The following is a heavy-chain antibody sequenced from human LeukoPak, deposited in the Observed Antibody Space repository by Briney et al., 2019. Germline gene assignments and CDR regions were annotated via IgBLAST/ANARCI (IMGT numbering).Heavy chain of an antibody. CDR2: ISGSGGMT. CDR1: GFTFSNYA. V-gene: IGHV3-23*01. D-gene: IGHD6-6*01. J-gene: IGHJ6*03. CDR3: AKNVRNSSVYYYYMDV. Sequence: GESLRLSCTASGFTFSNYAMNWGRQAPRKGLEWVSSISGSGGMTFHADSLKGRFTISRDNSKNTLYLQMNSLRAEDTAVYYCAKNVRNSSVYYYYMDVWGKGTTVTVSS.